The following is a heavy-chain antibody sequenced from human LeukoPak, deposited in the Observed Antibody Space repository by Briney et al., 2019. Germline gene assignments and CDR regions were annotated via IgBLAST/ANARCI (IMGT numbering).Heavy chain of an antibody. V-gene: IGHV1-2*06. J-gene: IGHJ5*02. CDR1: GYTFTGYY. CDR2: INPNSGGT. Sequence: WASVKVSCKASGYTFTGYYMHWVRQAPGQRLEWMGRINPNSGGTNYAQKFQGRVTMTRDTSISTAYMELSRLRSDDTAVYYCARDQLLMSTGYSSSWYVRDWFDPWGQGTLVTVSS. D-gene: IGHD6-13*01. CDR3: ARDQLLMSTGYSSSWYVRDWFDP.